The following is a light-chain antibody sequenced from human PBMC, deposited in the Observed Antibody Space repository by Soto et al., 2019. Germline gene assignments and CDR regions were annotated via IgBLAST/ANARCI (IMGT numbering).Light chain of an antibody. J-gene: IGKJ2*01. CDR2: GAS. CDR1: QSVSSN. Sequence: EIVMTQSPATLSVSPGERATLSCRASQSVSSNLAWYQQKPGQAPRLLIYGASTRATGIPARFSGSGSGTDFTLTISSLQSEDFAVYYCHQYNTWPAYTFGQGTKLEIK. CDR3: HQYNTWPAYT. V-gene: IGKV3-15*01.